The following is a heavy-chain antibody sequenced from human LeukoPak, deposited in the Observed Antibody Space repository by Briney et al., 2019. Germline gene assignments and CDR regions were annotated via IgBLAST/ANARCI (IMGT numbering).Heavy chain of an antibody. V-gene: IGHV3-48*01. CDR2: ITRSSRII. J-gene: IGHJ4*02. Sequence: GGSLRLSCAASGFTFSNFEMNWVRQIPGKGLEWLSFITRSSRIIYYADSVKGRFTISRDNSKNTLYLQMNSLRAEDTAVYYCARELRSYYDSSGYYAYWGQGTLVTVSS. D-gene: IGHD3-22*01. CDR1: GFTFSNFE. CDR3: ARELRSYYDSSGYYAY.